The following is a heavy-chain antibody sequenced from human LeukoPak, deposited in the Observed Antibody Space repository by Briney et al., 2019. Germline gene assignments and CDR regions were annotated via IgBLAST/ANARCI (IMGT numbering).Heavy chain of an antibody. Sequence: GGALRLSCAASGITFSRSWMSWVRQAPGKGLEWVAFIKEDGGEIFYVDSVKGRFTISRDNAENFLYLQMNSLRAEDTAVYYCARDRGGRSGLDDWGQGTLVIVSS. V-gene: IGHV3-7*04. CDR2: IKEDGGEI. CDR3: ARDRGGRSGLDD. D-gene: IGHD2-15*01. J-gene: IGHJ4*02. CDR1: GITFSRSW.